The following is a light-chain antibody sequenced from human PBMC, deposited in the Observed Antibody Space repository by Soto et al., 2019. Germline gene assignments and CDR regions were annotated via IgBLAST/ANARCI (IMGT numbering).Light chain of an antibody. V-gene: IGKV1-12*01. CDR3: QQANSFPPT. CDR2: GAS. CDR1: QGISSW. Sequence: DIQMTQSPSSLSASVGGSVTITCRASQGISSWLAWYQQKPGKAPELLISGASSLQSGVPSRFSGSGSGTDFTFTISSLQPEDFATYYCQQANSFPPTFGQGTKVDIK. J-gene: IGKJ1*01.